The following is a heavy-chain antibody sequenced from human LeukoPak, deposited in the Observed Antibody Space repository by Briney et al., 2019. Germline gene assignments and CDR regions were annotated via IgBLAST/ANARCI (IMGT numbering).Heavy chain of an antibody. Sequence: GGSLRLSCAASGFTFSPFAMNWVRQAPGKGLEWVSSISSSSAYIYYADSVKGRFTISRDNAKNSLYLQMNSLRAEDTAVYYCARTRYYDILTGNILGSPPDYWGQGTLVTVSS. CDR3: ARTRYYDILTGNILGSPPDY. D-gene: IGHD3-9*01. J-gene: IGHJ4*02. V-gene: IGHV3-21*01. CDR2: ISSSSAYI. CDR1: GFTFSPFA.